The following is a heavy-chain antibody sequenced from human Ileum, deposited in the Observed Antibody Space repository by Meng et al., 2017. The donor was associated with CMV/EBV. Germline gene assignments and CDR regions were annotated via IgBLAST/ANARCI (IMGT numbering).Heavy chain of an antibody. CDR3: ARSRVYCSSTSCYPYYYYYGMDV. J-gene: IGHJ6*02. CDR2: IYPGDSDT. Sequence: GESLKISCEGSGYSFTSYWIGWVRQMPGKGLEWMGIIYPGDSDTRYSPSFQGQVTISADKSISTAYLQWSSLKASDTAMYYCARSRVYCSSTSCYPYYYYYGMDVWGQGTTVTVSS. D-gene: IGHD2-2*01. CDR1: GYSFTSYW. V-gene: IGHV5-51*01.